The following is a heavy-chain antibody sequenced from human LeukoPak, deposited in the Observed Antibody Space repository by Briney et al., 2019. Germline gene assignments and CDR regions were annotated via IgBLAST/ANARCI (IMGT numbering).Heavy chain of an antibody. D-gene: IGHD3-22*01. CDR2: MYYSGGST. CDR1: GGSISSTSYY. CDR3: ARSLSYYYDTSAYS. V-gene: IGHV4-39*01. Sequence: PSETLSLTCTVSGGSISSTSYYWGWIRQTPGKGLEWIGNMYYSGGSTYYKPSLESRVTISVDTSKNQFSLKLSSVTAADTAVYYCARSLSYYYDTSAYSWGQGTLVTVSS. J-gene: IGHJ5*02.